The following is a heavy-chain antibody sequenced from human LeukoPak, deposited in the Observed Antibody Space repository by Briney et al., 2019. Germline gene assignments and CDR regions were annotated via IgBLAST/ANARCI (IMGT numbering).Heavy chain of an antibody. CDR3: ARGKANWGSGSYWFDP. D-gene: IGHD7-27*01. CDR2: IYYSGST. J-gene: IGHJ5*02. V-gene: IGHV4-39*07. CDR1: GGSISSSSYY. Sequence: PSETLSLTCTVSGGSISSSSYYWGWIRQPPGKGLEWIGSIYYSGSTYYNPSLKSRVTISVDTSKNQFSLKLSSVTAADTAVYYCARGKANWGSGSYWFDPWGQGTLVTVSS.